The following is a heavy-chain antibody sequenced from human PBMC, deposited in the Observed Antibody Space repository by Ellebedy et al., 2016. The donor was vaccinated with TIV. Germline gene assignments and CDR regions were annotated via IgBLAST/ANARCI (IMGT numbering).Heavy chain of an antibody. V-gene: IGHV1-18*01. CDR1: GYTFISYG. CDR3: ARGGWFYGSGAYLNDY. CDR2: ISAYNGNT. D-gene: IGHD3-10*01. J-gene: IGHJ4*02. Sequence: AASVKVSCKASGYTFISYGITWVRQAPGQGLEYMGWISAYNGNTNYAQNFQGRVTLTTETSTTTAYMEMRSLSSGDTAVYYCARGGWFYGSGAYLNDYWGQGTMVTVSS.